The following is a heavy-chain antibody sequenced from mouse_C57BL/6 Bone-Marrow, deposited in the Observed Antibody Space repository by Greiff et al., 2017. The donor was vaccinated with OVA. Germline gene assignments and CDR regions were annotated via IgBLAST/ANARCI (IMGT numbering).Heavy chain of an antibody. V-gene: IGHV1-64*01. CDR2: IHPNSGST. CDR3: ARSGGNGYYSFAY. D-gene: IGHD2-3*01. Sequence: QVHVKQPGAELVKPGASVKLSCKASGYTFTSYWMHWVKQRPGQGLEWIGMIHPNSGSTNYNEKFKSKATLTVDKSSSTAYMQLSSLTSEDSAVYYCARSGGNGYYSFAYWGQGTLVTVSA. CDR1: GYTFTSYW. J-gene: IGHJ3*01.